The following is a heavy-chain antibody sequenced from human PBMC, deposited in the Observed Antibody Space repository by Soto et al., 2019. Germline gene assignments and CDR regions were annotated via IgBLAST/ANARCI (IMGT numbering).Heavy chain of an antibody. Sequence: SETLSLTCTVSGDSISYYYWSWIRQPPGKGLEWIGYVYYDGSTNYNPSLESRVTMSIDTSKNQFSLKLRSVIAADTAVYYCVSYDRQSGRYALDYWGQGTLVTVSS. V-gene: IGHV4-59*01. CDR2: VYYDGST. J-gene: IGHJ4*02. D-gene: IGHD3-10*01. CDR3: VSYDRQSGRYALDY. CDR1: GDSISYYY.